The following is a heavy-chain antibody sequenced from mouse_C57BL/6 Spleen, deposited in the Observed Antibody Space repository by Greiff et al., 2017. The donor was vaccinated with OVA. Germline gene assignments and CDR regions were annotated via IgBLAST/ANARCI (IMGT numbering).Heavy chain of an antibody. J-gene: IGHJ2*01. D-gene: IGHD1-1*01. CDR3: ATYYYGSSSLYYFDY. Sequence: QVQLQQSGPELVKPGASVKLSCKASGYTFTSYWMHWVKQRPGQGLEWIGNINPSNGGTNYNEKFKSKATLTVDKSSSTAYMQLSSLTSEDSAVYYCATYYYGSSSLYYFDYWGQGTTLTVSS. CDR2: INPSNGGT. V-gene: IGHV1-53*01. CDR1: GYTFTSYW.